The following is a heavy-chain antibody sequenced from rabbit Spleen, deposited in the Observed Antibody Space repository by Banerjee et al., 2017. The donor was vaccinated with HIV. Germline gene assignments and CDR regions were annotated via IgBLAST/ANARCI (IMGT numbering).Heavy chain of an antibody. CDR3: ARDTGTSFSTYGMDL. CDR1: GFSFSSSDY. J-gene: IGHJ6*01. D-gene: IGHD8-1*01. Sequence: QSLEESGGDLVKPGASLTLTCTASGFSFSSSDYMCWVRQAPGKGLEWIGCIYTGFFGSTYFATWAKGRFTCSKTSSTTVTLQMTRLTAADTATYFCARDTGTSFSTYGMDLWGPGTLVTVS. CDR2: IYTGFFGST. V-gene: IGHV1S40*01.